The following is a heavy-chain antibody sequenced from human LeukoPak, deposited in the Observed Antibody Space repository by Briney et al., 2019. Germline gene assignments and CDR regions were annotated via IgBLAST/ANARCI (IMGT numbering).Heavy chain of an antibody. CDR3: ARARYDYVWGSYRPPFDY. D-gene: IGHD3-16*02. J-gene: IGHJ4*02. CDR1: GGSISSYY. CDR2: IYTSGST. Sequence: SETLSLTGTVSGGSISSYYWSWIRQPAGKGLEWIGRIYTSGSTNYNPSLKSRVTMSVDTSKNQFSLKLSSVTAADTAVYYCARARYDYVWGSYRPPFDYWGQGTLVTVSS. V-gene: IGHV4-4*07.